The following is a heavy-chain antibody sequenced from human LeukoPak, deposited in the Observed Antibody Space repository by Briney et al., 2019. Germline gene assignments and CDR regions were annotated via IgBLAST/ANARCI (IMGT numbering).Heavy chain of an antibody. J-gene: IGHJ4*02. Sequence: GSSVKLSCKASGGTFSSYAISWVRQAPGQGLEWMGGIIPIFGTANYAQKFQGRVTITTDESTSTAYMELSSLRSEDTAVYYCATEQVGYYFDYWGQGTLVTVSS. D-gene: IGHD1/OR15-1a*01. CDR1: GGTFSSYA. CDR3: ATEQVGYYFDY. CDR2: IIPIFGTA. V-gene: IGHV1-69*05.